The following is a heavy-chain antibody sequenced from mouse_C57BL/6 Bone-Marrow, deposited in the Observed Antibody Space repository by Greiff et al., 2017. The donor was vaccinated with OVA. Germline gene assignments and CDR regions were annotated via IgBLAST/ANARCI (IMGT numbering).Heavy chain of an antibody. Sequence: VQLQQSGPGLVQPSQSLSITCTVSGFSLTSYGVHWVRQSPGKGLEWLGVIWRGGSTDYNAAFMSRLSITKDNSKSQVFFKMNSLQADDTAIYYCAKRRYDYDAWFAYWGQGTLVTVSA. D-gene: IGHD2-4*01. J-gene: IGHJ3*01. CDR2: IWRGGST. V-gene: IGHV2-5*01. CDR3: AKRRYDYDAWFAY. CDR1: GFSLTSYG.